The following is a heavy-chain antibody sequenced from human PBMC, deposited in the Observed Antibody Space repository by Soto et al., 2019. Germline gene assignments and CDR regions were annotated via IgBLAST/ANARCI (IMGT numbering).Heavy chain of an antibody. CDR3: ARDRTYCTNGVCYGYYYYGMDV. CDR1: GFTFSSYS. CDR2: ISSSSSYI. D-gene: IGHD2-8*01. Sequence: VQLVESGGGLVKPGGSLRLSCAASGFTFSSYSMNWVRQAPGKGLEWVSSISSSSSYIYYADSVKGRFTISRDNAKNSLYLQMNSLRAEDTAVYYCARDRTYCTNGVCYGYYYYGMDVWGQGTTVTVSS. V-gene: IGHV3-21*01. J-gene: IGHJ6*02.